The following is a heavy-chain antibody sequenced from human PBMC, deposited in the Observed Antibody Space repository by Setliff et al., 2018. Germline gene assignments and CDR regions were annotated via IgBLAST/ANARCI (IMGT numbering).Heavy chain of an antibody. CDR3: AKEAANYYYYMDV. V-gene: IGHV3-7*01. Sequence: GGSLRLSCAASGFTLSSYWMSWVRQAPGKGLEWVANIKQDGSEKYYVDSVKGRFTISRDNAKNSLYLQMNSLRAEDTAVYYCAKEAANYYYYMDVWGKGTTVTVS. J-gene: IGHJ6*03. CDR1: GFTLSSYW. D-gene: IGHD2-15*01. CDR2: IKQDGSEK.